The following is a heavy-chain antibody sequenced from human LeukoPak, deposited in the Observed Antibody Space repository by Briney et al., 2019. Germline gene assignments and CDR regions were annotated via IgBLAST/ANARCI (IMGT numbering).Heavy chain of an antibody. J-gene: IGHJ6*02. CDR2: TYYRSKWYN. CDR1: GDSVSSNSAA. CDR3: ARGPSEWHSYRSYGMDV. V-gene: IGHV6-1*01. Sequence: SQTLSLTCAISGDSVSSNSAAWNWIRQSPSRGLEWLGRTYYRSKWYNDYAVSVKSRITINPDTSKNQFSLQLNSVTPEDTAVYYCARGPSEWHSYRSYGMDVWGQGTTVTVSS. D-gene: IGHD3-3*01.